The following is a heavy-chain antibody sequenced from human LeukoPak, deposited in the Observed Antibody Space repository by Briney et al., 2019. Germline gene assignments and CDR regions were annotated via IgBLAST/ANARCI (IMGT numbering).Heavy chain of an antibody. J-gene: IGHJ4*02. Sequence: GGSLRLSCADSGFTFDDYAMHWVRQAPGKGLEWVSGISWNSGSIGYADSVKGRFTISRDNAKNSLYLQMNSLRAEDTALYYCAKDFLYYDSSGSFDYWGQGTLVTVSS. V-gene: IGHV3-9*01. D-gene: IGHD3-22*01. CDR1: GFTFDDYA. CDR3: AKDFLYYDSSGSFDY. CDR2: ISWNSGSI.